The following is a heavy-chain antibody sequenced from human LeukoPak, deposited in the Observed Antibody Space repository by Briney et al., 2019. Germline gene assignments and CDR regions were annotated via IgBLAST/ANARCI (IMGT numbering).Heavy chain of an antibody. V-gene: IGHV1-69*06. J-gene: IGHJ4*02. CDR1: GGTFSSYA. CDR3: ATADLYYYGSGTLGY. CDR2: IIPIFGTA. Sequence: ASVKVSCKASGGTFSSYAISWVRQAPGQGLEWMGGIIPIFGTANYAQKFQGRVTITADKSTSTAYMELSSLRSEDTAVYYCATADLYYYGSGTLGYWGQGTLVTVSS. D-gene: IGHD3-10*01.